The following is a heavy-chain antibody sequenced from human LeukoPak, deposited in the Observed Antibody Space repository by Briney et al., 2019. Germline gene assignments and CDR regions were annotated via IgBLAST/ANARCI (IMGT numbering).Heavy chain of an antibody. Sequence: SVKVSCKASGGTFSSYAISWVRQAPGQGLEWMGGIIPIFGTANYAQKFQGRVTITADESTSTAYMELSSLRSEDTAVYYCAREGAGAGMVRGIDPWGQGTLVTVSS. CDR1: GGTFSSYA. CDR3: AREGAGAGMVRGIDP. J-gene: IGHJ5*02. V-gene: IGHV1-69*13. CDR2: IIPIFGTA. D-gene: IGHD3-10*01.